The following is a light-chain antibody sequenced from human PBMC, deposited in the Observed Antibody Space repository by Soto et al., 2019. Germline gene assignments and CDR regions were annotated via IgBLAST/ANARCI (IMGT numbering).Light chain of an antibody. J-gene: IGKJ4*01. CDR2: DAS. V-gene: IGKV1-33*01. CDR1: QDISNY. Sequence: DIQMTQSPSSLSASVGDRVTITCQASQDISNYLNWYHQKPGKAPKLLIYDASNLETGVPSRFSGSGSGTDFTFTISSLQPEEIATYYCQQYDNLPLTFGGGTKVEIK. CDR3: QQYDNLPLT.